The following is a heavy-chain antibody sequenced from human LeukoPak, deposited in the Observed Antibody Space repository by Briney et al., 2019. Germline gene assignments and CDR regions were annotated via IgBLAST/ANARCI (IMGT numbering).Heavy chain of an antibody. J-gene: IGHJ2*01. CDR2: ISDDGRNK. Sequence: PGGSLRLSCAASGFSFRNYGMHWVRQAPGKGLEWVAVISDDGRNKYYADSVRGRFTISRDNSKNMLYLQMNNLRPEDTAGYHCAKDADTATIIYWYFDLWGRGTLVTVSS. CDR1: GFSFRNYG. CDR3: AKDADTATIIYWYFDL. D-gene: IGHD5-18*01. V-gene: IGHV3-30*18.